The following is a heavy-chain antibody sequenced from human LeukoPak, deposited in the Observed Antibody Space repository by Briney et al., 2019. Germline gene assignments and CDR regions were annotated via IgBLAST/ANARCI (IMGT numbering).Heavy chain of an antibody. J-gene: IGHJ4*02. Sequence: GGSLRLSCAASGLTFTFSTSGIHWVRQAPGKGLEWVAFIQYDGSEKYYADSVKGRCTTSRDNSKNTLYLQMNSLRAEDTAVYYCARSWGFGSGEFDYWGQGTLVTVSS. CDR3: ARSWGFGSGEFDY. V-gene: IGHV3-30*02. D-gene: IGHD3-10*01. CDR2: IQYDGSEK. CDR1: GLTFTFSTSG.